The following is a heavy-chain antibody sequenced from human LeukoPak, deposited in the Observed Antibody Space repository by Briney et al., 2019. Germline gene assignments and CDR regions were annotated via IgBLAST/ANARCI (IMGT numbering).Heavy chain of an antibody. CDR1: GYSFTGYY. J-gene: IGHJ4*02. CDR2: INPNSGGT. D-gene: IGHD6-6*01. Sequence: ASVKVSCKASGYSFTGYYIHWVRQAPGQGLEWMGWINPNSGGTNYAQKFQGRVTMTRDTSISTAYMELSRLTSDDTAVYYCARVDYSSSSGPWDYWGQGTLVTVSS. CDR3: ARVDYSSSSGPWDY. V-gene: IGHV1-2*02.